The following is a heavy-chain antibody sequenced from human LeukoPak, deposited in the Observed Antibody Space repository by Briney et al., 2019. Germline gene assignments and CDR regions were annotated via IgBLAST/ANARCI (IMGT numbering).Heavy chain of an antibody. D-gene: IGHD3-10*01. CDR1: GFTFSSYA. J-gene: IGHJ6*03. CDR3: ARDGKSSYSGSGNYRALFYYFYYMDI. V-gene: IGHV3-30*04. CDR2: ISHDETNK. Sequence: PGGSLRLSCAASGFTFSSYAMHWVRQAPGKGLEWVSAISHDETNKYYAESLKGRFTISRDNSKNILYLQVNSLRAEDTAVYYCARDGKSSYSGSGNYRALFYYFYYMDIWGKGTTVTVSS.